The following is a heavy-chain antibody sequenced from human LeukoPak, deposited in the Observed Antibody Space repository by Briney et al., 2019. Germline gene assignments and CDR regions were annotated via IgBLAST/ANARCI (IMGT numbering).Heavy chain of an antibody. CDR3: ARQRLRCSSTSCSDAFDI. D-gene: IGHD2-2*01. J-gene: IGHJ3*02. V-gene: IGHV4-4*09. CDR2: IYTSGST. CDR1: GGSISSYY. Sequence: PSETLSLTCTVSGGSISSYYWSWIRQPPGKGLEWIGYIYTSGSTNYNPSLKSRVTISVDTSKNQFSLKLSSVTAADTAVYYCARQRLRCSSTSCSDAFDIWGQGTMVTISS.